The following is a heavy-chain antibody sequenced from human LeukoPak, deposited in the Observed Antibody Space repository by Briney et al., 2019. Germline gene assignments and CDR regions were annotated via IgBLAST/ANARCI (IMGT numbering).Heavy chain of an antibody. CDR2: ISAYNGNT. V-gene: IGHV1-18*01. Sequence: ASVKVSCKASGYTFTSYGISWVRQAPGQGLEWMGWISAYNGNTNYAQKLQGRVTMTTDTYTSTAYMELRSLRSDDTAVYYCARKRNSSWYVKAFDNWGQGTMVTVSS. CDR1: GYTFTSYG. J-gene: IGHJ3*02. D-gene: IGHD6-13*01. CDR3: ARKRNSSWYVKAFDN.